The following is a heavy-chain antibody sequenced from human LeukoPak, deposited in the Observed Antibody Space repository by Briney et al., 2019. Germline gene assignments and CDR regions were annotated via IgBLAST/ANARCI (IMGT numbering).Heavy chain of an antibody. V-gene: IGHV1-18*04. CDR3: ARGALIYDILTGSGSSDAFDI. D-gene: IGHD3-9*01. CDR1: GYTFTSYG. CDR2: ISAYNGNT. Sequence: ASVKVSCKASGYTFTSYGISWVRQAPGQGLEWMGWISAYNGNTNYAQKLQGRVTMTTDTSTSTAYMELRSLRSEDTAVYYCARGALIYDILTGSGSSDAFDIWGQGTMVTVSS. J-gene: IGHJ3*02.